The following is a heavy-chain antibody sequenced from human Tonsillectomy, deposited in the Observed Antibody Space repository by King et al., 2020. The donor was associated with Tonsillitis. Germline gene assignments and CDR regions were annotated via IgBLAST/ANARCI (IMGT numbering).Heavy chain of an antibody. CDR3: ARDLYVGYP. V-gene: IGHV4-4*07. D-gene: IGHD2-15*01. J-gene: IGHJ5*02. Sequence: VQLQESGPGLVKPSETLSLTCSVSGDSFSSYYWSLIRQPAGKGLEWIGRINTSGSTNYNPSLKSRVTMSVDMSKNQFSLKLTSVTAADTAVYYCARDLYVGYPWGQGTLVTVSS. CDR2: INTSGST. CDR1: GDSFSSYY.